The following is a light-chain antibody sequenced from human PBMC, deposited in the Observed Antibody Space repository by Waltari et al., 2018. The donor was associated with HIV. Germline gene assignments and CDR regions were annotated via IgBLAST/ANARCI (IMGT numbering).Light chain of an antibody. CDR2: EDN. V-gene: IGLV6-57*04. Sequence: NFMLTQPHSVSESPGKTVTISCTRSSGSIASNYVQWYQQRPGSAPTTVIYEDNQRPSGVPDRFSGSIDSSSNSASLTISGLKTEDEADYYCQSYDSSTPWVFSGGTKLTVL. CDR3: QSYDSSTPWV. CDR1: SGSIASNY. J-gene: IGLJ3*02.